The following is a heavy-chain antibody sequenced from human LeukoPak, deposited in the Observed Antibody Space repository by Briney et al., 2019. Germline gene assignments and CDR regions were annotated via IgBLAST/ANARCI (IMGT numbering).Heavy chain of an antibody. D-gene: IGHD4-17*01. V-gene: IGHV3-21*01. Sequence: PGGSLRLSCAASGFTFSSYSMNWVRQAPGKGLEWVSSISSSSSYIYYADSVKGRFTISRDNAKNSLYLQMNSLRAEDTAVYYCARDLQGYGDSRHTLFLWGQGTMVTVSS. CDR1: GFTFSSYS. CDR2: ISSSSSYI. J-gene: IGHJ3*01. CDR3: ARDLQGYGDSRHTLFL.